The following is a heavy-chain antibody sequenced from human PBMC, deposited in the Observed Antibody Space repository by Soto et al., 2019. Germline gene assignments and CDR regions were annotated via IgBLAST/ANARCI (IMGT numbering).Heavy chain of an antibody. CDR3: ARGLHYDSSGVDAFDI. Sequence: QVQLVQSGAEVKKPGASVKVSCNACGYTFPSYYMHWVRLAPGQGLACMGITNPSGGSTSYAQKFQGRLTMTRDTYQSTVYIELGRLRSEDTAVYYCARGLHYDSSGVDAFDIWVQGTMVTVSS. CDR2: TNPSGGST. V-gene: IGHV1-46*03. J-gene: IGHJ3*02. D-gene: IGHD3-22*01. CDR1: GYTFPSYY.